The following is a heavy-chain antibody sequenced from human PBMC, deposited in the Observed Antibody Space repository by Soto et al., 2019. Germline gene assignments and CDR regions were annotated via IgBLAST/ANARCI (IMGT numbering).Heavy chain of an antibody. J-gene: IGHJ6*02. Sequence: SETLSLTCVVSGGSITSYYWSWIRQHPGKGLEWIGYIYYSGSTYYNPSLKSRVTISVDTSKNQFSLKLSSVTAADTAVYYCARAFRQLADYYYYGMDVWGQGTTVTVSS. CDR2: IYYSGST. CDR1: GGSITSYY. CDR3: ARAFRQLADYYYYGMDV. V-gene: IGHV4-31*11. D-gene: IGHD6-6*01.